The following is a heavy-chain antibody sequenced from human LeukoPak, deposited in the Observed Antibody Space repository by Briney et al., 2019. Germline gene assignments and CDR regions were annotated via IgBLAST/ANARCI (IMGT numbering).Heavy chain of an antibody. V-gene: IGHV4-30-2*01. Sequence: PSETLSLTCAVSGGSISSGGYSWSWIRQPPGKGLEWIGYIYQSGSTNFNPSLKSRVTISVDTSMNQFSLKVNSVTAADTAVYYCARVVSGRRFDPWGQGTLVTVSS. J-gene: IGHJ5*02. CDR3: ARVVSGRRFDP. CDR2: IYQSGST. CDR1: GGSISSGGYS. D-gene: IGHD2-21*02.